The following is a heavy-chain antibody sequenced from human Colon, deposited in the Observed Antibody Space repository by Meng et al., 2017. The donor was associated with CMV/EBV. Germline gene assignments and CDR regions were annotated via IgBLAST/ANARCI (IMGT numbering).Heavy chain of an antibody. V-gene: IGHV3-23*01. CDR3: AKEKDSGSYGRDFDY. Sequence: GESLKISCVGSGFTFSGYAMSWVRQAPGKGLEWVSSISSNDGSTYYADSVKGRFTISRDNSKNTLYLQMSSLRAEDTAVFYCAKEKDSGSYGRDFDYWGQGTLVTVSS. D-gene: IGHD1-26*01. CDR1: GFTFSGYA. CDR2: ISSNDGST. J-gene: IGHJ4*02.